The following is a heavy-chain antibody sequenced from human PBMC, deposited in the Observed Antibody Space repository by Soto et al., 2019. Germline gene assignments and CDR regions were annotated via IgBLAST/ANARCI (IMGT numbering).Heavy chain of an antibody. Sequence: SVKVSCKASGGTFSSYTISWVRQAPGQGLEWMGRIIPILGIANYAQKFQGRVTITADKSTSTAYMELSSLRSEDTAVYYCARAGGSGSYGYYYGMDVWGQGTTVT. J-gene: IGHJ6*02. D-gene: IGHD3-10*01. V-gene: IGHV1-69*02. CDR3: ARAGGSGSYGYYYGMDV. CDR1: GGTFSSYT. CDR2: IIPILGIA.